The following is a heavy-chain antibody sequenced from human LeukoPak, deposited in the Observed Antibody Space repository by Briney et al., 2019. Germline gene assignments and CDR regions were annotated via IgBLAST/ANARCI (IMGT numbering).Heavy chain of an antibody. CDR3: AKESESYDSSGSTFDY. J-gene: IGHJ4*02. CDR1: GFTVSSNF. D-gene: IGHD3-22*01. Sequence: GGSLRLSCGASGFTVSSNFMSWVRQAPGKGLEWVSVIYNSGSTYYADSVKGRFTISRDNSKNTLYLQMNSLRAEDTAVYYCAKESESYDSSGSTFDYWGQGTLVTVSS. V-gene: IGHV3-66*01. CDR2: IYNSGST.